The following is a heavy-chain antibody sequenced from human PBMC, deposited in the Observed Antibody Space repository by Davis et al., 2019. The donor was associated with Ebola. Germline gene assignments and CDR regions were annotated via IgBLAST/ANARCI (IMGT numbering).Heavy chain of an antibody. J-gene: IGHJ4*02. CDR2: ISAYNGNT. CDR1: GYTFTSYG. Sequence: AASVKVSCKASGYTFTSYGISWVRQAPGQGLEWMGWISAYNGNTNYAQKFQGRVTMTRDTSTSTVYMELSSLRSEDTAVYYCARGHLTTVTTLWGQGTLVTVSS. CDR3: ARGHLTTVTTL. V-gene: IGHV1-18*01. D-gene: IGHD4-17*01.